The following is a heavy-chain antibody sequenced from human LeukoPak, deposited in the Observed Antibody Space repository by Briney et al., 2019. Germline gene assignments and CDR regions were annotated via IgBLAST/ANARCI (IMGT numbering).Heavy chain of an antibody. CDR3: ARVFANANFDY. J-gene: IGHJ4*02. V-gene: IGHV3-21*01. CDR2: ISSSSTYI. Sequence: GGSLRLSCAASGFTFGNYAMSWVRQAPGKGLEWVSSISSSSTYIYYADSVKGRFTISRDNAKNSLYLQMNSLRAEDTAVYYCARVFANANFDYWGQETLATVSS. CDR1: GFTFGNYA.